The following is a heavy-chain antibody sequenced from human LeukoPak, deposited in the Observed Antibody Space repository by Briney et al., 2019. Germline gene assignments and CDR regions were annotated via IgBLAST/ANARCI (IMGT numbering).Heavy chain of an antibody. J-gene: IGHJ4*02. CDR1: GDSITSYF. V-gene: IGHV4-59*12. CDR3: ARSSGWYDY. Sequence: SETLSLTCTVSGDSITSYFWSWIRQPPGKGLEWVGYIFYSGITNYNPSLKSRVTISVDTSKNQFSLKLSSVTAADTAVYYCARSSGWYDYWGQGTLVTVSS. CDR2: IFYSGIT. D-gene: IGHD6-19*01.